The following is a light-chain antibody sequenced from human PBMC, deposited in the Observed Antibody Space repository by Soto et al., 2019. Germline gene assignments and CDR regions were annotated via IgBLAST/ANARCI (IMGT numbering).Light chain of an antibody. CDR3: QKYNSAPLT. J-gene: IGKJ4*01. Sequence: DIQMTQSPSTLSASVGDRVTITCRASQSISSWLAWYQQKQGKAPKLXIYKASSLESGVPSRFSGSGFGTEFTLTISSLQPEDVATYYCQKYNSAPLTFGGGTKVDIK. V-gene: IGKV1-5*03. CDR1: QSISSW. CDR2: KAS.